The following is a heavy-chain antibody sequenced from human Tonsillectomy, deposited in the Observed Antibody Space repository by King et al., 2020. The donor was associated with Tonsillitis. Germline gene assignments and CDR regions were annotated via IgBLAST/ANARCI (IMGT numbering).Heavy chain of an antibody. V-gene: IGHV3-74*01. D-gene: IGHD3-3*01. J-gene: IGHJ4*02. CDR1: GFTFSRYW. Sequence: VQLVESGGGLVQPGGSLRLSCAASGFTFSRYWMHWVRQAPGKGLVWVSRVNRDGSTTTYADSVKGRFTIARDNAKNTVYLQMNSLRAEDTAVYYCARGGGFGVVIISYFDYWGQGTPVTVSS. CDR2: VNRDGSTT. CDR3: ARGGGFGVVIISYFDY.